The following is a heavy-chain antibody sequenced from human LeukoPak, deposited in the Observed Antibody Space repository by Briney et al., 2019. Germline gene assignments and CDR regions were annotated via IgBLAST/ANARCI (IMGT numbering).Heavy chain of an antibody. J-gene: IGHJ4*02. CDR1: GFTFSSYE. Sequence: GGSLRLSCAASGFTFSSYEMNWVRQAPGKGLEWVSYISSSGSTIYYADSVKGRFTISRDNSKNTLYLQMNSLRAEDTAVYYCARDLGGIAAAGILDYWGQGTLVTVSS. CDR3: ARDLGGIAAAGILDY. CDR2: ISSSGSTI. D-gene: IGHD6-13*01. V-gene: IGHV3-48*03.